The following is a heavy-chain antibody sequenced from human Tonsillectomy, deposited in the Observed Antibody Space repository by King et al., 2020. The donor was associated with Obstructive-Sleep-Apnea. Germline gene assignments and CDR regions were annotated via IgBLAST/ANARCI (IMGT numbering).Heavy chain of an antibody. J-gene: IGHJ4*02. Sequence: QLQESGPGLVKPSETLSLTCTVPGGSISSYYWSWIRQPPGKGLEWIGYIYYSGSTNYNPSLKSRVTISVDTSKNQFSLKLSSVTAADTAVYYCARGDRMGALSKNFDYWGQGTLVTVSS. CDR1: GGSISSYY. CDR3: ARGDRMGALSKNFDY. V-gene: IGHV4-59*01. D-gene: IGHD1-26*01. CDR2: IYYSGST.